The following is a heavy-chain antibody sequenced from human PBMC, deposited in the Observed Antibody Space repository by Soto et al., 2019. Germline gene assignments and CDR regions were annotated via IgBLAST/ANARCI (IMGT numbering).Heavy chain of an antibody. J-gene: IGHJ4*02. CDR2: ITGSGANT. V-gene: IGHV3-23*01. D-gene: IGHD3-16*02. Sequence: EVQLLESGGGLVQPGGSLRLSCAASGFAFLSYGMSWVRQAPGKGLEWVSTITGSGANTYNTDSVKGRFTISRDNSKNTLYVQMNGLRAEDTAVYYCARLGALSSSLYYFYYWGQGTLVTVSS. CDR3: ARLGALSSSLYYFYY. CDR1: GFAFLSYG.